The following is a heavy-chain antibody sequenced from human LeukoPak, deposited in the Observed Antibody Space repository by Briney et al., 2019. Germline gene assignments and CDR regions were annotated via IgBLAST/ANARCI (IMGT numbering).Heavy chain of an antibody. CDR2: IYPGDSDT. CDR1: GYSFTSYW. J-gene: IGHJ6*03. V-gene: IGHV5-51*01. CDR3: ARHVSSGWYKYYYYYMDV. Sequence: GESLKISCKGSGYSFTSYWIGWVRQMPGKGLEWMGIIYPGDSDTRYSPSFQGQVTISADKSISTAYLQWSSLKASDTAMYYCARHVSSGWYKYYYYYMDVRGKGTTVTVSS. D-gene: IGHD6-19*01.